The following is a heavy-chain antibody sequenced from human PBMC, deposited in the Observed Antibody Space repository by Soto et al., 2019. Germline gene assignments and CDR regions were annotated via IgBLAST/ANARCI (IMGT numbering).Heavy chain of an antibody. CDR3: ARLNSGNFHDIDN. V-gene: IGHV1-69*06. CDR1: GGTFSSSA. J-gene: IGHJ4*02. CDR2: IIPSIGTA. Sequence: SVKVSCKASGGTFSSSAITWVRQAPGQGLEWMGEIIPSIGTANYAQKFQGRVTITADTSTRTAYMGLSSLRSEDTAVYYCARLNSGNFHDIDNWGLGTMVTVSS. D-gene: IGHD1-26*01.